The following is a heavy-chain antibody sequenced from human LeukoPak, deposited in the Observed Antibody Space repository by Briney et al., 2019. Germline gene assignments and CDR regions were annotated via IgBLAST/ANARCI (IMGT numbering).Heavy chain of an antibody. V-gene: IGHV3-21*01. CDR2: ISSSSSYI. CDR1: GFTFSSYS. CDR3: ARGFGELSEGYGMDV. Sequence: GGSLRLSCAASGFTFSSYSMNWVRQAPGKGLEWVSCISSSSSYIYYAESVKGRFTISRDNAKNSLYLQMNSLRAEDTAVYYRARGFGELSEGYGMDVWGQGTTVTVSS. J-gene: IGHJ6*02. D-gene: IGHD3-10*01.